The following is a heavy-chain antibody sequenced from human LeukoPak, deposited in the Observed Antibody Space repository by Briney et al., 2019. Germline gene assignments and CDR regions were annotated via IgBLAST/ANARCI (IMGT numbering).Heavy chain of an antibody. CDR2: ITSGGGST. D-gene: IGHD3-22*01. J-gene: IGHJ6*03. CDR1: GFTFSTYA. CDR3: AKEGDDSIYYYMDV. V-gene: IGHV3-23*01. Sequence: QPGGSLRLSCTASGFTFSTYAMSWVRQAPGKGLEWVSTITSGGGSTYYADSGKGPFTIARHSSKNTLYLRVHSPRAEDTAVYYCAKEGDDSIYYYMDVWGKGTTVTVSS.